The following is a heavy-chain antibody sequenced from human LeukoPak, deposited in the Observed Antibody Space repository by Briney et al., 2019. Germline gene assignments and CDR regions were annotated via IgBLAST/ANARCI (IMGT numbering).Heavy chain of an antibody. J-gene: IGHJ6*03. CDR2: ISSSSSYI. Sequence: GGSLRLSCAASGFIFSDYSMNWVRQAPGKGLEWVSSISSSSSYIYYADSVKGRFTISRDNAKNSLYLQMNSLRAEDTAVYYCARVTESYGSGRRHNYYYYYMDVWGKGTTVTISS. V-gene: IGHV3-21*01. CDR1: GFIFSDYS. D-gene: IGHD3-10*01. CDR3: ARVTESYGSGRRHNYYYYYMDV.